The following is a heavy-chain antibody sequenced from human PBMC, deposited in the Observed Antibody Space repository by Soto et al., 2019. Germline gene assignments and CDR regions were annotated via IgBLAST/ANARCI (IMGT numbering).Heavy chain of an antibody. D-gene: IGHD3-3*01. V-gene: IGHV4-34*01. CDR1: GGSFSGYY. Sequence: SETLSLTCAVYGGSFSGYYWSWIRQPPGKGLGWIGEINHSGSTNYNPSLKSRVTISVDTSKNQFSLKLSSVTAADTAVYYCARKASSLTFTIFGANYYYYMDVWGKGTTVTVSS. CDR2: INHSGST. CDR3: ARKASSLTFTIFGANYYYYMDV. J-gene: IGHJ6*03.